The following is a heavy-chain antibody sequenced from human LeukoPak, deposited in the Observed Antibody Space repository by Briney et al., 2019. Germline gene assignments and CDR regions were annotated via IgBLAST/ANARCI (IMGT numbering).Heavy chain of an antibody. Sequence: SETLSLTCAVYGGSFSGYYWSWIRQPPGKGLEWIGEINHSGSTNYNPSLKSRVTISVDTSKNQFSLKLSSVTAADTAVYYCARDHPTQDYYDSSGYYGYWGQGTLVTVS. V-gene: IGHV4-34*01. D-gene: IGHD3-22*01. CDR1: GGSFSGYY. CDR2: INHSGST. CDR3: ARDHPTQDYYDSSGYYGY. J-gene: IGHJ4*02.